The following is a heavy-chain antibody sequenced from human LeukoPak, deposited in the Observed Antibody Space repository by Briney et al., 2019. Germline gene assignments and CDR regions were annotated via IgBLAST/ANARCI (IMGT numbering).Heavy chain of an antibody. V-gene: IGHV3-11*05. CDR2: ISGNSGDI. Sequence: GGSLRLSCTVSGFTFSDYYMTWVRQAPGKGLEWLSYISGNSGDINYLDSVRGRFTISRDNAKNSLYLQMNSLRVEVTAVYYCTRDPRRLDYLGQGTLDTVSS. CDR1: GFTFSDYY. CDR3: TRDPRRLDY. J-gene: IGHJ4*02.